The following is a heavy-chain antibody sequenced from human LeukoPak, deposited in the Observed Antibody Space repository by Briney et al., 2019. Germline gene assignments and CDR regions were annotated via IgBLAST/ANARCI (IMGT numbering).Heavy chain of an antibody. CDR2: IKSKTDGGIK. V-gene: IGHV3-15*01. CDR1: GLTLSNAW. J-gene: IGHJ4*02. CDR3: ATGRSGYFDS. Sequence: GGSLRLSCAASGLTLSNAWMTWVRQAPGKGLEWVARIKSKTDGGIKDYAAPVKGTFTISRDDSANTVYLQMNSLKIEDTAVYYCATGRSGYFDSWGQGTLVFVSS.